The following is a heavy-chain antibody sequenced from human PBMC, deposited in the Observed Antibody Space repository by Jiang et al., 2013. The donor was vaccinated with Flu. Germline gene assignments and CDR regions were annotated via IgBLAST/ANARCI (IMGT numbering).Heavy chain of an antibody. Sequence: GAEVKKPGASVKVSCKASGYTFTGYYMHWVRQAPGQGLEWMGRINPNSGGTNYAQKFQGRVTMTRDTSISTAYMELSRLRSDDTAVYYCARVRPGDYGWYFDLWGRGTLVTVSS. CDR3: ARVRPGDYGWYFDL. CDR1: GYTFTGYY. CDR2: INPNSGGT. J-gene: IGHJ2*01. V-gene: IGHV1-2*06. D-gene: IGHD4-17*01.